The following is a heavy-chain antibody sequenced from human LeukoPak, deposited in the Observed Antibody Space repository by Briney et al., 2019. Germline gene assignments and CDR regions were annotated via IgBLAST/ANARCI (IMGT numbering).Heavy chain of an antibody. D-gene: IGHD1-1*01. J-gene: IGHJ5*02. CDR3: TRDQNVRGVAAGMEGWFDP. CDR2: IIPKFDLT. Sequence: SVKVSCKTSGDTFSNFVISWVRQAPGQGLEWMARIIPKFDLTKIAQKFEGRVTITADTSTSTVYLELSNVRSDDTAIYYCTRDQNVRGVAAGMEGWFDPWGQGTLVTVSS. V-gene: IGHV1-69*04. CDR1: GDTFSNFV.